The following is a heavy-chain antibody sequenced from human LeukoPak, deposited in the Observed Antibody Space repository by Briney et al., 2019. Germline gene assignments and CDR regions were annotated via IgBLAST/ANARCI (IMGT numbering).Heavy chain of an antibody. V-gene: IGHV3-53*01. CDR3: ARGRQNYGDYPY. CDR2: LYYGVST. D-gene: IGHD4-17*01. CDR1: GFTVSGDY. J-gene: IGHJ4*02. Sequence: GGSLRLSCVASGFTVSGDYISWFRQAPGKGLEWVSVLYYGVSTFYKDSVKGRFTTSGDNFKNTVYLQMNSLRAEDTAVYYCARGRQNYGDYPYWGQGTLVTVPS.